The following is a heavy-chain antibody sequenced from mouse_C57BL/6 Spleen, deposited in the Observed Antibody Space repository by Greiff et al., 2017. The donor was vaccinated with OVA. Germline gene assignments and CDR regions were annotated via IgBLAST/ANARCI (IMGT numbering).Heavy chain of an antibody. V-gene: IGHV5-17*01. D-gene: IGHD2-1*01. Sequence: DVHLVESGGGLVKPGGSLKLSCAASGFTFSDYGMHWVRQAPEKGLEWVAYISSGSSTIYYADTVKGRFTISRDNAKNTLFLQMTSLRSEDTAMYYCARGGNYFAYWGQGTLVTVSA. CDR3: ARGGNYFAY. CDR1: GFTFSDYG. CDR2: ISSGSSTI. J-gene: IGHJ3*01.